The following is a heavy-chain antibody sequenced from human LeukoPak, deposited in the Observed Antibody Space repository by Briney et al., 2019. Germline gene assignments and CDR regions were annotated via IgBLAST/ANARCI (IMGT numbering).Heavy chain of an antibody. CDR2: IPYSGCT. Sequence: PSETLSLTCTVSGGSISGYYWSWIWQPPGKGLEWIGYIPYSGCTNYNPSLKSRVSISVDTSKNQFSLNLNSVTAADTAVFYCARHGSGWSFDYWGQGTLVTVSS. D-gene: IGHD6-19*01. V-gene: IGHV4-59*08. J-gene: IGHJ4*02. CDR1: GGSISGYY. CDR3: ARHGSGWSFDY.